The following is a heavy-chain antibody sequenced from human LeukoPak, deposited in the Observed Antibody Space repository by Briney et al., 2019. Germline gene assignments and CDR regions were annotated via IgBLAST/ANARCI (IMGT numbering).Heavy chain of an antibody. V-gene: IGHV4-30-4*08. CDR2: IYYSGST. CDR3: ASSSSSGAFDI. Sequence: PSQTLSLTCTVSGGSISSGDYYWSWIRQPPGKGLGWIGYIYYSGSTYYNPSLKSRVTISVDTSKNQFSLKLSSVTAADTAVYYCASSSSSGAFDIWGQGTMVTVSS. J-gene: IGHJ3*02. CDR1: GGSISSGDYY. D-gene: IGHD6-6*01.